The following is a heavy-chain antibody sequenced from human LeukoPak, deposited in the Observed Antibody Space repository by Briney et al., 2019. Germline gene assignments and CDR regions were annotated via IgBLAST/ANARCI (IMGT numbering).Heavy chain of an antibody. CDR1: GYTFTSYD. Sequence: ASVKVSCKASGYTFTSYDINWVRQATGQGLEWMGWMNPNSGNTNYAQKLQGRVTMTTDTSTSTAYMELRSLRSDDTAVYYCARDPNYYDSSGLLDYWGQGTLVTVSS. V-gene: IGHV1-18*01. CDR2: MNPNSGNT. J-gene: IGHJ4*02. CDR3: ARDPNYYDSSGLLDY. D-gene: IGHD3-22*01.